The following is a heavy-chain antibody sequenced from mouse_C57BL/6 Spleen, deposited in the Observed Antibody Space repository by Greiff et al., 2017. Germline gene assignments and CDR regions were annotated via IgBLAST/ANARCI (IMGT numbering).Heavy chain of an antibody. CDR1: GYTFTSYW. J-gene: IGHJ4*01. CDR3: ARSGKNYYAMDY. CDR2: IDPSDSYT. Sequence: QVQLKQPGAELVKPGASVKLSCKASGYTFTSYWMQWVKQRPGQGLEWIGEIDPSDSYTNYNQKFKGKATLTVDTSSSTAYMQLSSLTSEDSAVYYCARSGKNYYAMDYWGQGTSVTVSS. V-gene: IGHV1-50*01. D-gene: IGHD3-2*02.